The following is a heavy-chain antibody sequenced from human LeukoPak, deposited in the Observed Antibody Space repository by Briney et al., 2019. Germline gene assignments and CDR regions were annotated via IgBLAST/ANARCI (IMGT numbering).Heavy chain of an antibody. V-gene: IGHV3-7*04. Sequence: GGSLRLSCAASGFTFSSYRMTWVRQAPGKGLEWVATIKQDGNVTYYLDSVNGRFTISRDNAKNSLYLQMNSLRAEDTAVYFCARYRGGGDYDFWGQGTLVTVSS. J-gene: IGHJ4*02. CDR2: IKQDGNVT. CDR3: ARYRGGGDYDF. D-gene: IGHD4-17*01. CDR1: GFTFSSYR.